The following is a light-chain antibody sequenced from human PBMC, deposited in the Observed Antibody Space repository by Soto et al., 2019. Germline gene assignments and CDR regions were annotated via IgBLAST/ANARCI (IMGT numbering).Light chain of an antibody. Sequence: QSALTQPASVSGSPGQSITISCTGTSSDVGGYYYVSWYQHHPGKAPKLMIYQVSNRPSGVSNRFSGSKSGNTASLTISGLQAEDEADYYCSSYTSSNTVYGFGHGIKVTGL. J-gene: IGLJ1*01. V-gene: IGLV2-14*01. CDR2: QVS. CDR3: SSYTSSNTVYG. CDR1: SSDVGGYYY.